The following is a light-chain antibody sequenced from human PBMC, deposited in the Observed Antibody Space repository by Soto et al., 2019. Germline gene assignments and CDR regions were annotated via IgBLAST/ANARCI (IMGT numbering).Light chain of an antibody. CDR1: QSVSSD. J-gene: IGKJ1*01. V-gene: IGKV3-11*01. CDR3: QHYNSYSEA. Sequence: EIVLTQSPATLSLSPGERATLSCRASQSVSSDLAWYQQKPGQAPRLLIYDASNRATGIPARFSGSGSGTDFTLTISSLQPDDFATYYCQHYNSYSEAFGQGTKVDIK. CDR2: DAS.